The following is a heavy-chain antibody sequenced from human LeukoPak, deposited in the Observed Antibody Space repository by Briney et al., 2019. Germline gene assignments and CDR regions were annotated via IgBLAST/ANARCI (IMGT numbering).Heavy chain of an antibody. D-gene: IGHD3-22*01. V-gene: IGHV3-11*04. CDR2: ISSSGSTI. CDR3: ARDGVSYYYDSSGGYYFDY. CDR1: GFTFSDYY. J-gene: IGHJ4*02. Sequence: GGSLRLSCAASGFTFSDYYMSWIRQAPGKGLEWVSYISSSGSTIYYADSVKGRFTISRDNAKNSLYLQMNSLRAEDTAVYYCARDGVSYYYDSSGGYYFDYWGQGTLVTVSS.